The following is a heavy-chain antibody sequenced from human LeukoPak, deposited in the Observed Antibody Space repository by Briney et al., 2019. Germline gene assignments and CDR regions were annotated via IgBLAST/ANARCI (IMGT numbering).Heavy chain of an antibody. Sequence: PSETPALTCTVSGGSISSSSYYWGWTRQPPGKGLEWIGSIYYSGSTYYNPSLKSRVTISVDTSKNQFSLKLSSVTAADTAVYYCARASSRGYSYGHWFDYWGQGTLVTVSS. V-gene: IGHV4-39*07. CDR3: ARASSRGYSYGHWFDY. CDR1: GGSISSSSYY. D-gene: IGHD5-18*01. J-gene: IGHJ4*02. CDR2: IYYSGST.